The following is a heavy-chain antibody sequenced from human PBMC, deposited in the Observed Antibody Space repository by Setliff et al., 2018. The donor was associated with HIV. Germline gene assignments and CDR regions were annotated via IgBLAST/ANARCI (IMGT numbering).Heavy chain of an antibody. V-gene: IGHV3-72*01. Sequence: LRLSCAASGFTVSDHYMDWVRQAPGKGLEWVGRTRNKARSYTTEYAASVEGRFTISRDKSKNSLYLQMNSLRVEDTAVYYCARDYLYYNLYNGSPVYGMDVWGQGTTVTVSS. J-gene: IGHJ6*02. CDR2: TRNKARSYTT. CDR3: ARDYLYYNLYNGSPVYGMDV. D-gene: IGHD3-3*01. CDR1: GFTVSDHY.